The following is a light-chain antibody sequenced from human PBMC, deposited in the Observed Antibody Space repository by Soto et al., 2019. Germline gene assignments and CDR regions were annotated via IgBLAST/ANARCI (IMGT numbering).Light chain of an antibody. CDR1: QDIAIY. CDR3: QQYNSYSWT. V-gene: IGKV1-9*01. CDR2: AAS. J-gene: IGKJ1*01. Sequence: IQFTQSPSSLSSSVLDRFTITCRASQDIAIYLAWYQQKPGEAPKLLIYAASTLYGGVPSRFSGSGSGTDFTLTISSLQPDDFATYYCQQYNSYSWTFGQGTKVDIK.